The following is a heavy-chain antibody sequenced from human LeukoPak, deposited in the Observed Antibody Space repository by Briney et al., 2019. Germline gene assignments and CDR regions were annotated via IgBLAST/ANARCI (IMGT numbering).Heavy chain of an antibody. CDR2: ISGHNGNT. CDR1: GGTFSSYA. J-gene: IGHJ4*02. V-gene: IGHV1-18*01. Sequence: ASVKVSCKASGGTFSSYAISWVRQAPGQGLEWMGWISGHNGNTNYAQNLQGRVTMTTDTSTSTAYMELRSLRSDDTAVYYCARDAYYGSGSYYTPDFDYWGQGTLVTVSS. D-gene: IGHD3-10*01. CDR3: ARDAYYGSGSYYTPDFDY.